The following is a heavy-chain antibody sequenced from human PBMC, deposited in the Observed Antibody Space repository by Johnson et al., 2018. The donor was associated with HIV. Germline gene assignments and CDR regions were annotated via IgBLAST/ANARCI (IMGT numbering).Heavy chain of an antibody. CDR3: ARDRVVELGGHSDALDI. D-gene: IGHD2-15*01. V-gene: IGHV3-11*04. J-gene: IGHJ3*02. Sequence: QVQLVESGGGLVKPGGSLRLSCAASGFTFSDYDMSWIRQAPGKGLEWVAFISTSGNTIYYADSVKGRFTISRDNAKNSLYLQMNSLRPEDTAVYYCARDRVVELGGHSDALDIWGQGTMVTVSS. CDR2: ISTSGNTI. CDR1: GFTFSDYD.